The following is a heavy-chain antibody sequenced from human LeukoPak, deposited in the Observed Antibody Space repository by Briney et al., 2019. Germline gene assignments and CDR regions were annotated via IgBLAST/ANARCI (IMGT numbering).Heavy chain of an antibody. CDR3: ARAPRGESDAASGFYGVDV. J-gene: IGHJ6*02. CDR2: SHYSGST. CDR1: GGSISTYY. Sequence: NPSETLSLTCTVSGGSISTYYWTWIRQPPGKGLEWIGFSHYSGSTNYNPFLKSRVTISVDPSTNQFSLKLNSVTAADTAIYYCARAPRGESDAASGFYGVDVWGQGTTVTVSS. D-gene: IGHD3-22*01. V-gene: IGHV4-59*01.